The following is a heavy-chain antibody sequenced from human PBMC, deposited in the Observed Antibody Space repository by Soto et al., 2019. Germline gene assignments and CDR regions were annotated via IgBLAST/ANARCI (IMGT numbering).Heavy chain of an antibody. D-gene: IGHD3-10*01. J-gene: IGHJ5*02. Sequence: SETLSLTCTVSGGSISSGGYYWSWIRQHPGKGLEWIGYIYYSGSTYYNPSLKSRVTISVDTSKNQFSLKLSSVTAADTAVYYCARVVDRFLFDPWGQGTRVTVSS. CDR3: ARVVDRFLFDP. CDR1: GGSISSGGYY. V-gene: IGHV4-31*03. CDR2: IYYSGST.